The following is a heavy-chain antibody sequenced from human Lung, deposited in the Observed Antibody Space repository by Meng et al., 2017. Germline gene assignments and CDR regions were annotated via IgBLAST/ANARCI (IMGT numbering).Heavy chain of an antibody. Sequence: VWLQEAGPGRVNPSGILSLPCAVSGGSISSSNWWSWVRQPPGKGLEWIGEIYHSGSTNYNPSLKSRVTISVDKSKNQFSLKLSSVTAADTAVYYCARGSITMVRGVSVFDPWGQGTLVTVSS. CDR2: IYHSGST. D-gene: IGHD3-10*01. CDR1: GGSISSSNW. V-gene: IGHV4-4*02. J-gene: IGHJ5*02. CDR3: ARGSITMVRGVSVFDP.